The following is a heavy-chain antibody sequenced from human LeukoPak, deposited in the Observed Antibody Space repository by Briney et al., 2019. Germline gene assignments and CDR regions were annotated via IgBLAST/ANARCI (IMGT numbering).Heavy chain of an antibody. CDR2: MNPNSGNT. V-gene: IGHV1-8*01. CDR3: AIRTAYGDYESDY. Sequence: GASVKVSCKASGYTFTSYDINWVRHATGQGLEWMGWMNPNSGNTGYAQKFQGRVTITRNTYISTAYMELSSLRSEDTAVYYCAIRTAYGDYESDYWGQGTLVTVSS. D-gene: IGHD4-17*01. CDR1: GYTFTSYD. J-gene: IGHJ4*02.